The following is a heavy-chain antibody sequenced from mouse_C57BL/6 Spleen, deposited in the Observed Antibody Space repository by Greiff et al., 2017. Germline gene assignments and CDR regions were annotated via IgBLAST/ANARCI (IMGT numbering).Heavy chain of an antibody. V-gene: IGHV3-6*01. D-gene: IGHD1-1*01. Sequence: EVHLVESGPGLVKPSQSLSLTCSVTGYSITSGYYWNWIRQFPGNKLEWMGYISYDGSNNYNPSLKNRISITRDTSKNQFFLKLNSVTTEDTATYYCARGKITTVPGYFDYWGQGTTLTVSS. J-gene: IGHJ2*01. CDR1: GYSITSGYY. CDR3: ARGKITTVPGYFDY. CDR2: ISYDGSN.